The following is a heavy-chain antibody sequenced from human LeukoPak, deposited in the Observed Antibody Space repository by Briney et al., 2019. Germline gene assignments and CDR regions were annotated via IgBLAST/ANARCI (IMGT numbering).Heavy chain of an antibody. V-gene: IGHV1-8*02. CDR3: ARQYSSVDY. CDR1: GFTFSTSA. Sequence: AASVKVSCKTSGFTFSTSAVQWVRQARGQGLEWVGWMKPNSGDTGYAQNFQGRVTMTRNISTATAYMELSSLRSEDTAVYYCARQYSSVDYWGQGTLVTVSS. J-gene: IGHJ4*02. CDR2: MKPNSGDT. D-gene: IGHD6-25*01.